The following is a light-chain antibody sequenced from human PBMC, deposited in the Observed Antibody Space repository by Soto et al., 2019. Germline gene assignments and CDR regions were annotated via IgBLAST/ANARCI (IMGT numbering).Light chain of an antibody. V-gene: IGKV2-28*01. Sequence: DIVMTQSPLSLPVTPGEPASISCRSSQSLLHSNGYNYLDWYLQKPGQSPQLLIYLGSNRASGVPDWFSGTGSGTDFTLKIRRVEAEDVGVYYCMQALHTPYTFGQGTKLEIK. CDR1: QSLLHSNGYNY. CDR3: MQALHTPYT. J-gene: IGKJ2*01. CDR2: LGS.